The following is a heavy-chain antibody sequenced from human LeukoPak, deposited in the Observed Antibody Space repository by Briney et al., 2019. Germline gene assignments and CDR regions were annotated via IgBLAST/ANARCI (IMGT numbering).Heavy chain of an antibody. D-gene: IGHD3-22*01. CDR1: GFIFSTCA. Sequence: PGGSLRLSCAASGFIFSTCAMNWVRQAPGKGLEWVSAISGSGGTTYYADSVKGRFTISRDNSKNTLYLQVNSLRAEDTAVYYCAKIRVYDSSGYYGTRDAFDIWGQGTMVTVSS. CDR2: ISGSGGTT. V-gene: IGHV3-23*01. J-gene: IGHJ3*02. CDR3: AKIRVYDSSGYYGTRDAFDI.